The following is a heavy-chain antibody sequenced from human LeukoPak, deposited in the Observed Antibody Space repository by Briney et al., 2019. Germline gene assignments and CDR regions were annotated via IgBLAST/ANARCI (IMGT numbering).Heavy chain of an antibody. Sequence: GESLQISCQGSGYSFTSYWIGWVRQMPGKGLEWMGIIYPGDSDTRYSPSLQGQVTISADKSISTAYLQWSSLKASDTAMYYCARWTNYDFWSGYYWQNPNFDYWGQGTLVTVSS. D-gene: IGHD3-3*01. J-gene: IGHJ4*02. CDR3: ARWTNYDFWSGYYWQNPNFDY. CDR2: IYPGDSDT. CDR1: GYSFTSYW. V-gene: IGHV5-51*01.